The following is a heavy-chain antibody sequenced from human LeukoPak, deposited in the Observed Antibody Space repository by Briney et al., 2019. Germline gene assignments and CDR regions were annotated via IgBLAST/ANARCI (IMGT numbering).Heavy chain of an antibody. Sequence: AGGSLRLSCAASGFTFSSYSVNWVRQAPGKGLEYVSYISSSSSTIYYADSVKGRFTISRDNAKNSLYLQMNSLRDEDTAVYYCARDRGYSYGYAFDYWGQGTLVTVSS. CDR1: GFTFSSYS. J-gene: IGHJ4*02. CDR3: ARDRGYSYGYAFDY. V-gene: IGHV3-48*02. D-gene: IGHD5-18*01. CDR2: ISSSSSTI.